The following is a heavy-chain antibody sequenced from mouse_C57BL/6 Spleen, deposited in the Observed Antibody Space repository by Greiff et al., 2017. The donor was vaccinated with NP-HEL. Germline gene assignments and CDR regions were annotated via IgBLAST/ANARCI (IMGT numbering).Heavy chain of an antibody. J-gene: IGHJ2*01. D-gene: IGHD1-1*01. V-gene: IGHV1-53*01. CDR1: GYTFTSYW. Sequence: QVQLPGTELVKPGASVKLSCKASGYTFTSYWMHWVKQRPGQGLEWIGNINPSNGGTNYNEKFKSKATLTVDKSSSTAYMQLSSLTSEDSAVYYCARGSTVVAKDYWGQGTTLTVSS. CDR2: INPSNGGT. CDR3: ARGSTVVAKDY.